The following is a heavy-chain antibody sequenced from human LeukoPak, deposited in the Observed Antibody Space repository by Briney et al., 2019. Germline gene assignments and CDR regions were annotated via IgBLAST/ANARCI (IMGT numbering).Heavy chain of an antibody. Sequence: PGRSLRLSCAASGFIFSDYHMSWVRQAPGKGLEWISVIHTSSTSTAYADSVKGRFTISRDDATNSLFLQMNSLRADDTATYFCARDMSAGERAMDVWGQGTTVTVS. D-gene: IGHD2-21*01. CDR1: GFIFSDYH. CDR2: IHTSSTST. CDR3: ARDMSAGERAMDV. J-gene: IGHJ6*02. V-gene: IGHV3-11*05.